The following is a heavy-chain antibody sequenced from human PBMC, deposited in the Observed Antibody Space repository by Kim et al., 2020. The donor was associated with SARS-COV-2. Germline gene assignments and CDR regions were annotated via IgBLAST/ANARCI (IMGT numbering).Heavy chain of an antibody. CDR2: INHSGST. J-gene: IGHJ5*02. CDR1: GGSFSGYY. Sequence: SETLSLTCAVYGGSFSGYYWSWIRQPPGKGLEWIEEINHSGSTNYNPSLKSRVTISVDTSKNQFSLKLSSVTAADTAVYYCARGYTFRAAGKGWWFDPWGQGTLVTVSS. CDR3: ARGYTFRAAGKGWWFDP. V-gene: IGHV4-34*01. D-gene: IGHD6-13*01.